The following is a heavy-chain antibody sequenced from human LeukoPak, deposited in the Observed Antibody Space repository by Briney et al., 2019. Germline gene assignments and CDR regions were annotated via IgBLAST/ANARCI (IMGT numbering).Heavy chain of an antibody. CDR1: GFTFSSYS. CDR3: ARVKGSAGSAFDI. Sequence: KPGGSLRLSCAASGFTFSSYSMNWVRQAPGKGLEWVSSISSSSSYIYYADSVKGRFTISRDNAKNSLYLQMNSLRAEDTAVYYCARVKGSAGSAFDIWGQGTMVTVSS. D-gene: IGHD2-15*01. J-gene: IGHJ3*02. CDR2: ISSSSSYI. V-gene: IGHV3-21*04.